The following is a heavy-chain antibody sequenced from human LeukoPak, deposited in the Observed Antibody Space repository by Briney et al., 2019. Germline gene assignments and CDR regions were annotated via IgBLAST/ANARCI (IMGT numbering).Heavy chain of an antibody. CDR2: ISRNSRYI. J-gene: IGHJ4*02. V-gene: IGHV3-21*01. CDR1: GFTFSTYS. Sequence: GGSLRLSCAASGFTFSTYSMNWVRQAPGKGLEWVSSISRNSRYIYYADSVRGRFTISRDNAKNSLFLQMDSLRGEDTAVYYCARCTTGKTFGSLREIKKSREIDYWGQGTLVTVSS. CDR3: ARCTTGKTFGSLREIKKSREIDY. D-gene: IGHD1-1*01.